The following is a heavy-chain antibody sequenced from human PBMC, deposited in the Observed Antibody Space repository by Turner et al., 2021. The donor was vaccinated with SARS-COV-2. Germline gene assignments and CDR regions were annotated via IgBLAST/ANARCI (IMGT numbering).Heavy chain of an antibody. V-gene: IGHV4-59*08. J-gene: IGHJ6*02. D-gene: IGHD3-10*01. CDR2: SYYSAIT. CDR3: ARTPSRNYLDV. Sequence: QVKLQESGPGLVQPSAALSITCTSAGGSISSYYCSWLRQHPARGVELLGYSYYSAITNYNPSLKSRVTISADTTKTQFSLNLRSVTAADTAVYYWARTPSRNYLDVWGQGTTVTVSS. CDR1: GGSISSYY.